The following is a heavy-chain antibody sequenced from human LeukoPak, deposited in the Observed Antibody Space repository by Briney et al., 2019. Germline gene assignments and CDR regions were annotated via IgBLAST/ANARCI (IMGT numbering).Heavy chain of an antibody. J-gene: IGHJ4*02. CDR3: ARRGYFDSAGYYYKF. CDR1: GYSFSSYW. Sequence: TGGSLRLSCKGSGYSFSSYWLVWVRQMPGKGLEWMGIIYPGDSYTRYSPSFQGQVTISADKSISTAYLQWSSLKASDTAMYYCARRGYFDSAGYYYKFWGQGTLVTVSS. V-gene: IGHV5-51*01. D-gene: IGHD3-22*01. CDR2: IYPGDSYT.